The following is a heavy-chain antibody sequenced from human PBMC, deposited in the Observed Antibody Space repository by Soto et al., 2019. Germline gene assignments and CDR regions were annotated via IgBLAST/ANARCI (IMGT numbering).Heavy chain of an antibody. V-gene: IGHV3-74*01. J-gene: IGHJ4*02. CDR1: GYTFSHYW. CDR2: VNPDGTIT. D-gene: IGHD3-9*01. Sequence: EVQLVESGGDLVQPGGSLRLSCAASGYTFSHYWMHWVRQAPGKGLVWVSPVNPDGTITTYADSVKGRFTISRDNAKKTLYLQMNSLGVEDTAIYYCSDDTFGDKDFWGQGTQVTVPS. CDR3: SDDTFGDKDF.